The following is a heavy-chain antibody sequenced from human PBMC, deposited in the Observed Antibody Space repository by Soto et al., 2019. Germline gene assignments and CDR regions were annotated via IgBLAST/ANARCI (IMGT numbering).Heavy chain of an antibody. V-gene: IGHV3-30-3*01. CDR2: ISYDGSNK. CDR3: ARGEAFGGVIDETPGY. CDR1: GFTFSSYA. Sequence: PGGSLRLSCAASGFTFSSYAMHWVRQAPGKGLEWVAVISYDGSNKYYADSVKGRFTISRDNSKNTLYLQMNSLRAEDTAVYYCARGEAFGGVIDETPGYWGQGTLVTVSS. J-gene: IGHJ4*02. D-gene: IGHD3-16*02.